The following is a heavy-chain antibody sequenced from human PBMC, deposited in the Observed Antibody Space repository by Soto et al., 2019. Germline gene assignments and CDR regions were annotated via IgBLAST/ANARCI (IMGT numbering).Heavy chain of an antibody. CDR3: ARVVTIFGDGMDV. J-gene: IGHJ6*02. D-gene: IGHD3-3*01. Sequence: ESGGGLVKPGGSLRLSCAASGFTFSSYSMNWVRQAPGKGLEWVSSISSSSSYIYYADSVKGRFTISRDNAKNSLYLQMNSLRAEDTAVYYCARVVTIFGDGMDVWGQGTTVTVSS. V-gene: IGHV3-21*01. CDR1: GFTFSSYS. CDR2: ISSSSSYI.